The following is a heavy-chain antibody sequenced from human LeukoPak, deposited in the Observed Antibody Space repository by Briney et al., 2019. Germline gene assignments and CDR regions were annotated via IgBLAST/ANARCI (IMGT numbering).Heavy chain of an antibody. Sequence: SETLSLTCTVSGGSISSGGYYWSWIRQHPGKGLEWIGYIYYSGSTYYNPSLKSRVTISVDTSKNQFSLKLSSVTAADTAVYYCARDYSSYCSSTSCHLSYGMDVWGQGTTVTVSS. D-gene: IGHD2-2*01. CDR2: IYYSGST. V-gene: IGHV4-31*03. J-gene: IGHJ6*02. CDR3: ARDYSSYCSSTSCHLSYGMDV. CDR1: GGSISSGGYY.